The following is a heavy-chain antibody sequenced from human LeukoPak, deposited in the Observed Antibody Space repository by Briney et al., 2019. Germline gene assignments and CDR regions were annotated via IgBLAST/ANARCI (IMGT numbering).Heavy chain of an antibody. J-gene: IGHJ5*02. CDR2: IDHTGIT. V-gene: IGHV4-59*01. CDR1: DDSITIYY. D-gene: IGHD3-10*01. Sequence: SETLSLTCTVSDDSITIYYWTWIRQPPGKGLEWIGYIDHTGITNYNPSLNSRVTISRDTSKNHFSLELSSATAADTAVYYCARDLAYGSGSYLGFDPWGQGTLVTVSS. CDR3: ARDLAYGSGSYLGFDP.